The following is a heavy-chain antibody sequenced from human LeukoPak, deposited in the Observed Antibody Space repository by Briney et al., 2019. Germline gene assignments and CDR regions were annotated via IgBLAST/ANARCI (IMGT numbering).Heavy chain of an antibody. CDR3: ARAHFLYCSSTSCLFDY. D-gene: IGHD2-2*01. CDR1: GYTFTDYY. J-gene: IGHJ4*02. V-gene: IGHV1-2*02. CDR2: INPNDGDT. Sequence: ASVKVSCKSSGYTFTDYYMHWVRQAPGQGFEWMGWINPNDGDTYYAQKFQGRVTMTRDTSISTAHMEVSRLRSDDTAVYYCARAHFLYCSSTSCLFDYWGQGTLVTVSS.